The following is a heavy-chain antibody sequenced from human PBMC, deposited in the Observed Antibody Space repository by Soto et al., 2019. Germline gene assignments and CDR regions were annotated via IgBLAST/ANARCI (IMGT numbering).Heavy chain of an antibody. CDR1: GGSIRDFY. V-gene: IGHV4-59*01. CDR3: ARVGGLAARTFDY. J-gene: IGHJ4*02. D-gene: IGHD6-6*01. Sequence: SENLSLTCTVSGGSIRDFYWSWIRQPPGKGLEWIGYNPSLKSRVTISVDTSKNQFSLNLRSMSPADTAVYYCARVGGLAARTFDYWGPGTLVTVSS.